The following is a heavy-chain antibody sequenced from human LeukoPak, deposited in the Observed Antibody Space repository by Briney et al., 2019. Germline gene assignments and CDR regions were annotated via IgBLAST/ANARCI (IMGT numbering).Heavy chain of an antibody. CDR3: ARGGDYDFWSGPLGD. D-gene: IGHD3-3*01. CDR1: GFTVSSNS. J-gene: IGHJ4*02. CDR2: IYYSGST. V-gene: IGHV4-59*02. Sequence: GSLRLSCTVSGFTVSSNSMSWVRQAPGKGLEWIGYIYYSGSTNYNPSLKSRVTISVDTSKNQFSLKLSSVTAADTAVYYCARGGDYDFWSGPLGDWGQGTLVTVSS.